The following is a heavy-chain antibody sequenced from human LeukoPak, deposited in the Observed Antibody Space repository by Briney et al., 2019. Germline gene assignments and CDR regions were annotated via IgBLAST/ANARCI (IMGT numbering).Heavy chain of an antibody. D-gene: IGHD4-23*01. CDR3: ARVLWSAEGGSFDV. J-gene: IGHJ3*01. Sequence: SETLTLTCTVSRYTISSGYYWGWIRQPPGKGLGWIGIMHHGGSASYAASLKGRVTISVDTSKNQLYLRMRSLTAADTALYYCARVLWSAEGGSFDVWGQGTLVTVSS. CDR2: MHHGGSA. CDR1: RYTISSGYY. V-gene: IGHV4-38-2*02.